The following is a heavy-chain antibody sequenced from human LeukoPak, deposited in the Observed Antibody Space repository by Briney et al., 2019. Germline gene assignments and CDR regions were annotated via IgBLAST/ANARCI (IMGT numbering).Heavy chain of an antibody. J-gene: IGHJ4*02. CDR1: GYTFTGYY. D-gene: IGHD6-13*01. CDR3: ASTSIAAAATPFWDY. CDR2: INPNSGGT. Sequence: HGASVKVSCKASGYTFTGYYMHWVRQAPGQGLEWMGWINPNSGGTNYAQKFQGRVTMTRDTSISTAYMELSRLRSDDTAVYYSASTSIAAAATPFWDYWGQGTLVTVSS. V-gene: IGHV1-2*02.